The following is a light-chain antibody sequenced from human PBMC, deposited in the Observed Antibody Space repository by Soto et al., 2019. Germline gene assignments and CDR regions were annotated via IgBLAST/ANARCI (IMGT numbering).Light chain of an antibody. J-gene: IGKJ4*01. V-gene: IGKV1-5*03. CDR1: QSITNW. CDR2: KTS. CDR3: QQYKSFSLT. Sequence: DIQMTQSPSTLSASVGDRVTIPCRASQSITNWLAWYQQKPGKAPKLLIYKTSDLESGVPSRFSGSGSGTEFSLNISSLQPDDFATYYCQQYKSFSLTFGGGTRVEVK.